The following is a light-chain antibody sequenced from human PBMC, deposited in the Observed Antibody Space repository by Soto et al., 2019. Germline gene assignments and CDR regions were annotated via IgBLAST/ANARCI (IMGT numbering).Light chain of an antibody. V-gene: IGKV3-15*01. Sequence: EMVMTQSPATLSVSPGERATLSCRASQSVSSKLAWYQQKPGQAPRLLIYGASTRATGIPARFSGSGSETEFTLTISSLQSEDFAVYYCQEYKYSKKFGQGTKVDI. CDR2: GAS. CDR1: QSVSSK. CDR3: QEYKYSKK. J-gene: IGKJ1*01.